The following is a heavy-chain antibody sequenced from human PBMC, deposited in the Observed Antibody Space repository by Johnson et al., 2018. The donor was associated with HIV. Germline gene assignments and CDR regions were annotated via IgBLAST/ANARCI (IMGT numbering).Heavy chain of an antibody. CDR3: AREVTLDSLHPTI. CDR2: ISCNGGST. D-gene: IGHD3-16*02. J-gene: IGHJ3*02. Sequence: VQLVESGGGVVQPGRSLRLSCAASGFTFDDYAMHWVRQAPGKGLEWVSGISCNGGSTGYANSVKGRFPISRDKATNSLYLQMDSLRPEATAVYSCAREVTLDSLHPTIWGQGTMVTVSS. CDR1: GFTFDDYA. V-gene: IGHV3-9*01.